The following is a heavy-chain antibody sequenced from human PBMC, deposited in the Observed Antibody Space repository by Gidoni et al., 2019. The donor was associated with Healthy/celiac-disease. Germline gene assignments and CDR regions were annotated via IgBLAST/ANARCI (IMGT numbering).Heavy chain of an antibody. CDR1: GGSFSGYY. V-gene: IGHV4-34*01. D-gene: IGHD2-2*01. J-gene: IGHJ5*02. Sequence: QVQLQQLGAGLLKPSETLSLTCAVYGGSFSGYYWSWIRQPPGKGLEWIGEINHSGSTNYNPSLKSRVTISVDTSKNQFSLKLSSVTAADTAVYYCARYCSSTSCYAFDPWGQGTLVTVSS. CDR3: ARYCSSTSCYAFDP. CDR2: INHSGST.